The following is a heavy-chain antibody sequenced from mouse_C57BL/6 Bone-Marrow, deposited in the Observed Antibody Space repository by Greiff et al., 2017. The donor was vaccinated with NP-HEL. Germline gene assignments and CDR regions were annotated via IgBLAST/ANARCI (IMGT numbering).Heavy chain of an antibody. Sequence: EVQRVESGGGLVKPGGSLKLSCAASGFTFSSYTMSWVRQTPEKRLEWVATISGGGGNTYYPDSVKGRFTISRDNAKNTLYLQMSSLRSEDTALYYCARRATVVALYYFDYWGQGTTLTVSS. V-gene: IGHV5-9*01. CDR3: ARRATVVALYYFDY. CDR1: GFTFSSYT. J-gene: IGHJ2*01. CDR2: ISGGGGNT. D-gene: IGHD1-1*01.